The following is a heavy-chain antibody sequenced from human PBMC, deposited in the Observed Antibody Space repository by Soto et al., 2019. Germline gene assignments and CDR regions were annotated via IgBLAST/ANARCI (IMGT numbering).Heavy chain of an antibody. V-gene: IGHV4-34*01. Sequence: PSETLSLTCAVYGGSFSGYYWSWIRQPPGKGLEWIVEINHSGRTTYNPSLKSRVTISVDTSKNQFSLKLSSVTAADTAVYYCARGWPLYCSGGSCYVGSHYYYYGMDVWGQGTTVTVSS. D-gene: IGHD2-15*01. J-gene: IGHJ6*02. CDR2: INHSGRT. CDR1: GGSFSGYY. CDR3: ARGWPLYCSGGSCYVGSHYYYYGMDV.